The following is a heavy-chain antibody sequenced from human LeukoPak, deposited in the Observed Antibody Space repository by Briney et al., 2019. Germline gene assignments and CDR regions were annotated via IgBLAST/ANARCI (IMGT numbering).Heavy chain of an antibody. D-gene: IGHD6-13*01. J-gene: IGHJ6*03. Sequence: VASVKVSCKASGGTFSSYAISWVRQAPGQGLEWMGGIIPIFGTANYAQKFQGRVTITTDESTSTAYMELSSLRSEDTAVYYCARVPGASGIAAAGYYYYYMDVWGKGTTVTVSS. CDR2: IIPIFGTA. CDR1: GGTFSSYA. CDR3: ARVPGASGIAAAGYYYYYMDV. V-gene: IGHV1-69*05.